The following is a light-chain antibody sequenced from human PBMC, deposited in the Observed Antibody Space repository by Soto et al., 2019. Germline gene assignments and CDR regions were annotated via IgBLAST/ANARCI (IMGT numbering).Light chain of an antibody. CDR3: QQSFTSIFT. CDR1: QTIYQA. V-gene: IGKV1-39*01. Sequence: DIQMTQSPSSLSASVGDRVTITCRASQTIYQALNWYHQKPGKAPRLLISSATALQREVPSRFSGSGYGAEFTLIISSLLPEDFGTYYCQQSFTSIFTFGPGTKVDV. CDR2: SAT. J-gene: IGKJ3*01.